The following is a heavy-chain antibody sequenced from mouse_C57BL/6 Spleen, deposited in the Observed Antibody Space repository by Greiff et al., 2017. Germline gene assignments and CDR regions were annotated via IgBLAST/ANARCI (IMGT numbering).Heavy chain of an antibody. CDR3: ARGGGSSYHWYFDV. D-gene: IGHD1-1*01. CDR2: IDPSDSYT. CDR1: GYTFTSYW. J-gene: IGHJ1*03. Sequence: QVQLQQSGAELVKPGASVKLSCKASGYTFTSYWMQWVKQRPGQGLEWIGEIDPSDSYTNYNQKFKGKATLTVDTSSSTAYMQLSSLTSEDSAVYYGARGGGSSYHWYFDVWGTGTTVTVSS. V-gene: IGHV1-50*01.